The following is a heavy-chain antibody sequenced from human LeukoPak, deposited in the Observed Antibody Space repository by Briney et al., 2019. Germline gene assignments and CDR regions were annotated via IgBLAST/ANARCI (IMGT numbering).Heavy chain of an antibody. V-gene: IGHV4-59*06. CDR1: GGSISSYY. CDR2: IYYSGST. D-gene: IGHD2-15*01. Sequence: SETLSLTCTVSGGSISSYYWSWIRQHPGKGLEWIGYIYYSGSTYYNPSLKSRVTISVDTSKNQFSLKLSSVTAADTAVYFCARRRVVVASTDGASGAFDIWGQGTMVTVSS. J-gene: IGHJ3*02. CDR3: ARRRVVVASTDGASGAFDI.